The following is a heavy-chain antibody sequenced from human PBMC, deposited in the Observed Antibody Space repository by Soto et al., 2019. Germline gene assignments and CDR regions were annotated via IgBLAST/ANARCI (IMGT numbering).Heavy chain of an antibody. J-gene: IGHJ4*02. CDR2: IIPIFGTA. V-gene: IGHV1-69*12. CDR1: GGTFSSYA. Sequence: QVQLVQSGAEAKKPGSSVKVSCKASGGTFSSYAISWVRQAPGQGLEWMGGIIPIFGTANYTQKFQGRVTITADESTSTAYMELSSLRSEDTAVYYCARVPNRFLEWPGGDYWGQGTLVTVSS. D-gene: IGHD3-3*01. CDR3: ARVPNRFLEWPGGDY.